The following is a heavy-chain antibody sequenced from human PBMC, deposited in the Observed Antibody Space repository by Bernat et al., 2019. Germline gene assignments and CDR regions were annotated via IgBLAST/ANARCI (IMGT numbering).Heavy chain of an antibody. CDR1: GGSISSGGYY. CDR2: IYYSGST. CDR3: ARASRDPDRAFDI. V-gene: IGHV4-31*03. Sequence: QVQLQESGPGLVKPSQTLSLTCTVSGGSISSGGYYWSWIRQHPGKGLEWIGYIYYSGSTYYNPSLKSRVTISADTSKNQLSLKLSSVTAADTAVYYCARASRDPDRAFDIWGQGTMVTVSS. J-gene: IGHJ3*02. D-gene: IGHD5-24*01.